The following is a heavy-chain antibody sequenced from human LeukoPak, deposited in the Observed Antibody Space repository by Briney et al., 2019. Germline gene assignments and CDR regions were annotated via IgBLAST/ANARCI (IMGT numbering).Heavy chain of an antibody. CDR2: IYYSGST. Sequence: SETLSLTCTVSGGSISSGGYYWSWIRQHPGKGLEWIGYIYYSGSTYYNPSLKSRVTISVDTSKNQFSLKLSSVTAADTAVYYCARGSSWGSGAGMDVWGQGTTATVSS. V-gene: IGHV4-31*03. CDR1: GGSISSGGYY. J-gene: IGHJ6*02. CDR3: ARGSSWGSGAGMDV. D-gene: IGHD7-27*01.